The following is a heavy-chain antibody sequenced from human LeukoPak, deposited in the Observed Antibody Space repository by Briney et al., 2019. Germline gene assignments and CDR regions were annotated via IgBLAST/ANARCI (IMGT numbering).Heavy chain of an antibody. CDR3: ARDLIGGYYFDY. CDR2: IYHSGST. J-gene: IGHJ4*02. V-gene: IGHV4-4*07. CDR1: GGSINSY. Sequence: SETLSLTCTVSGGSINSYWSWIRQPAGKGLEWIGSIYHSGSTYYNPSLKSRVTISVDTSKNQFSLKLSSVTAADTAVYYCARDLIGGYYFDYWGQGTLVTVSS. D-gene: IGHD3-22*01.